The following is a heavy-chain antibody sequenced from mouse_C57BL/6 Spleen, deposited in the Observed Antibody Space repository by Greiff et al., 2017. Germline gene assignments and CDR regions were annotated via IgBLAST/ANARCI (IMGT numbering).Heavy chain of an antibody. Sequence: VQLKQSGPELVKPGASVKMSCKASGYTFTDYNMHWVKQSHGKSLEWIGYINPNNGGTSYNQKFKGKATLTVNKSSSTAYMELRSLTSEDSAVYYCARGELRIYYAMDYWGQGTSVTVSS. J-gene: IGHJ4*01. D-gene: IGHD4-1*01. CDR3: ARGELRIYYAMDY. CDR1: GYTFTDYN. V-gene: IGHV1-22*01. CDR2: INPNNGGT.